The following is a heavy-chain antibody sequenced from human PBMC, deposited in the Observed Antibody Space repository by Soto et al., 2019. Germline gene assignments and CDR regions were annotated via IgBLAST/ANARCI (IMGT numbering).Heavy chain of an antibody. V-gene: IGHV1-18*01. CDR2: ISAYNGNT. J-gene: IGHJ6*01. CDR3: ARVRFLEWSTYYSGMDV. CDR1: GYTFTSYG. Sequence: ASVKVSCKASGYTFTSYGISWVRQAPGQGLEGMGWISAYNGNTNYAQKLQGRVTMTTGTSTSTAYMELRSLRSDDTAVYYCARVRFLEWSTYYSGMDVWGQGTTVTVSS. D-gene: IGHD3-3*01.